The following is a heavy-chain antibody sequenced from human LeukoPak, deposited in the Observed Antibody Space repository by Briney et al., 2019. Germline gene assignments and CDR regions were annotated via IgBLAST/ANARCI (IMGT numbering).Heavy chain of an antibody. J-gene: IGHJ4*02. CDR3: TRVTGRTNDH. Sequence: PGGSLRLSCAASGFTVSTNYMSWVRQAPGKGLEWVSVIYSGVSTYYADSVKGRFTISRDNSKNTLYLQMNSLRAEDTAVYYCTRVTGRTNDHWGQGTLVTVSS. CDR1: GFTVSTNY. V-gene: IGHV3-53*01. CDR2: IYSGVST. D-gene: IGHD2-15*01.